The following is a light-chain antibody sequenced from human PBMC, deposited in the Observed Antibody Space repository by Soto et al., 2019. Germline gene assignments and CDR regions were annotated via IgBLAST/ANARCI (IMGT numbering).Light chain of an antibody. Sequence: EIVLTQSPGTLSLSPGERATLSCRASQSVSSSYLAWYQQKPGQAPRLLIYGTSTRATGIPDRFSGSGSGTDFILTISRLEPEDFAVYYCQQYGSSLYTFDQGTKLEIK. V-gene: IGKV3-20*01. J-gene: IGKJ2*01. CDR2: GTS. CDR1: QSVSSSY. CDR3: QQYGSSLYT.